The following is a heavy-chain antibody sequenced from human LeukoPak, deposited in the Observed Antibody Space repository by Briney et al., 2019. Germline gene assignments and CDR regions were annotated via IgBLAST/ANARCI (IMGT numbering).Heavy chain of an antibody. V-gene: IGHV4-59*08. CDR2: VYDSGTT. J-gene: IGHJ1*01. CDR3: AGRGQRYFRD. Sequence: PSETLSLTCTVSGDSVSSDYWSWIRQPPGKRLEWIGYVYDSGTTAYNPSLKSRLTISLDTSENQFSLNLTSVTAADTAVYYCAGRGQRYFRDWGQGILVTVSP. CDR1: GDSVSSDY.